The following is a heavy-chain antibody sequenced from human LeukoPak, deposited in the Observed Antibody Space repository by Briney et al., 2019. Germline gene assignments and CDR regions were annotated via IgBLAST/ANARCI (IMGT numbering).Heavy chain of an antibody. D-gene: IGHD6-13*01. V-gene: IGHV3-20*04. J-gene: IGHJ4*02. CDR2: IDWSGDAT. CDR1: TLTIGDYG. Sequence: GGSLRLSCVASTLTIGDYGMSWVRQAPGKGLEWVSGIDWSGDATSYSDSVKGRFTISRDNAKNSLYLQMTSLRAEATAVYYCARDLSASWYSLGYWGQGTLVTVSS. CDR3: ARDLSASWYSLGY.